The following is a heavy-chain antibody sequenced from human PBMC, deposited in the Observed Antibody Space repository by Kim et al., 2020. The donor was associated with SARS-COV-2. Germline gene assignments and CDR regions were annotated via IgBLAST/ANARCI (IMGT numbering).Heavy chain of an antibody. J-gene: IGHJ6*02. CDR3: ARELVPYGMDV. Sequence: SYADSGKGRFTISRDNAKNTLYLQMNSLRAEDTAVYYCARELVPYGMDVWGQGTTVTVSS. V-gene: IGHV3-74*01. D-gene: IGHD6-13*01.